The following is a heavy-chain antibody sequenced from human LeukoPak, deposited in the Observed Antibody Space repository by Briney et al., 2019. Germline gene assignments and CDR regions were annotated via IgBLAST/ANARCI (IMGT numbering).Heavy chain of an antibody. D-gene: IGHD5-12*01. CDR1: GGTFSSYA. V-gene: IGHV1-69*06. CDR3: AGGGYFSFNLDY. CDR2: IIPIFGTA. Sequence: SVKVSCKASGGTFSSYAISWVRQAPGQGLEWMGGIIPIFGTANYAQKFQGRVTITADKSTSTAYMELSSLRSEDTAVYYCAGGGYFSFNLDYWGQGTLVTVSS. J-gene: IGHJ4*02.